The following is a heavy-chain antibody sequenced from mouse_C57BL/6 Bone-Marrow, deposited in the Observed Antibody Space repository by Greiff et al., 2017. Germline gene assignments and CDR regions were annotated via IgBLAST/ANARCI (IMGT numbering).Heavy chain of an antibody. CDR3: TTFYDGYFYCDY. Sequence: VQLQQSGAELVRPGASVKLSCTASGFNIKDDYMHWVKQRPEQGLEWIGWIDPENGDTEYASKFQGKATITADTSSNTAYLQLSSLTSEDTAVYYCTTFYDGYFYCDYWGQGTTLTVSS. V-gene: IGHV14-4*01. CDR1: GFNIKDDY. D-gene: IGHD2-3*01. J-gene: IGHJ2*01. CDR2: IDPENGDT.